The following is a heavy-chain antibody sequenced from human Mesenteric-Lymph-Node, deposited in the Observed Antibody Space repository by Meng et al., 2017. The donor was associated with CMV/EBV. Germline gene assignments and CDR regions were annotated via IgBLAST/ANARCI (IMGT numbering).Heavy chain of an antibody. CDR2: ISGNGDTT. D-gene: IGHD2-2*01. V-gene: IGHV3-23*01. CDR1: GFIFSTYV. Sequence: GGSLRLSCVGSGFIFSTYVMSWVRQAPGKGLEWISVISGNGDTTFYAASVKGRFSISRDNSKNTVYLQMNSLRAEDTAVYYCARGGRAQYCSSTSCYLPYYFDYWGQGTLVTVSS. CDR3: ARGGRAQYCSSTSCYLPYYFDY. J-gene: IGHJ4*02.